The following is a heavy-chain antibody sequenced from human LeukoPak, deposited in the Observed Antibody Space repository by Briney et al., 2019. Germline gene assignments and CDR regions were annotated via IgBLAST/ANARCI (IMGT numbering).Heavy chain of an antibody. Sequence: PSETLSLTCTVSGGSISSYYWSWLRQPPGKGLEWIGYIYYRGSTNYNPSLKSRVTISVHTSKNQFSLQLSSVTAADTAVYYCARDNYDSSGYYGYYFDYWGQGTLVTVSS. CDR2: IYYRGST. CDR3: ARDNYDSSGYYGYYFDY. CDR1: GGSISSYY. J-gene: IGHJ4*02. D-gene: IGHD3-22*01. V-gene: IGHV4-59*01.